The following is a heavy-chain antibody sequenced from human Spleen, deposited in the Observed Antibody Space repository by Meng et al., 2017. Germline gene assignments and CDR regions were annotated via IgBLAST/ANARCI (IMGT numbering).Heavy chain of an antibody. V-gene: IGHV3-21*01. CDR1: GFSVSHNY. J-gene: IGHJ4*01. D-gene: IGHD3-22*01. CDR3: ARAEYDSDFDY. Sequence: GGSLRLSCAASGFSVSHNYMSWVRQAPGKGLEWVSSISSSSSYIYYADSVKGRFTISRDNAKNSLYLQMNSLRAEDTAVYYCARAEYDSDFDYWGQGTLVTVSS. CDR2: ISSSSSYI.